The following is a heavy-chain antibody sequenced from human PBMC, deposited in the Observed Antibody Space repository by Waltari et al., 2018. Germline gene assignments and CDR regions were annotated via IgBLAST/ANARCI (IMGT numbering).Heavy chain of an antibody. CDR1: RYHLSDLA. Sequence: QVKLVQSGAEVKKPGAYVKVSCQVSRYHLSDLAIHWVRQAPGKGLEGMGGDDPEDGKTVSAQIFQCRLSMTEDTSRDTAYMELRSLRSEDTAVYYCATDHHRDSGYDIWGQGTLVTVSS. CDR2: DDPEDGKT. V-gene: IGHV1-24*01. D-gene: IGHD5-12*01. CDR3: ATDHHRDSGYDI. J-gene: IGHJ4*02.